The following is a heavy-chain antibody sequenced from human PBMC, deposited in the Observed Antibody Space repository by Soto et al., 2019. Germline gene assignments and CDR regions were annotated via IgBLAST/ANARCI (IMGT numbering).Heavy chain of an antibody. J-gene: IGHJ4*02. CDR3: ASRTSGWYFDY. Sequence: EVQLLESGGGVVQPGGSLRLSCTASGFTFSSYAMSWVRQAPGKGLEWVSVISGSGGSTYYADSVKGRFTISRDNSKNTLYLQMNSLRAEDTAVYYCASRTSGWYFDYWGQGTLVTVSS. CDR2: ISGSGGST. CDR1: GFTFSSYA. D-gene: IGHD6-19*01. V-gene: IGHV3-23*01.